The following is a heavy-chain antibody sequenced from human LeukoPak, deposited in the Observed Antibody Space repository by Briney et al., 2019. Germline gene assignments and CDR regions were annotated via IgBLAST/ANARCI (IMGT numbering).Heavy chain of an antibody. CDR1: GFTFSSYS. CDR3: ARENSSGWYVPAFYNY. Sequence: GGSLRLSCAASGFTFSSYSMNWVRQAPGKGLEWVSYISSSSSTIYYADSVKGGFTISRDNAKNSLYLQMNSLRAEDTAVYYCARENSSGWYVPAFYNYWGQGTLVTVSS. V-gene: IGHV3-48*01. CDR2: ISSSSSTI. D-gene: IGHD6-19*01. J-gene: IGHJ4*02.